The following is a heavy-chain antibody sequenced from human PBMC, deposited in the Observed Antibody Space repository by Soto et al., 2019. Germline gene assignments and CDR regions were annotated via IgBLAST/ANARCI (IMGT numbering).Heavy chain of an antibody. Sequence: GSLRLSCAASGFTFSSYGMHWVRQAPGKGLEWVAIIWYDGSNKYYADSVKGRFTISRDNSRNTLYLQMNSLRAEDTAVYYCARDRRVSGSYFDFWGQGTLVTVSS. CDR1: GFTFSSYG. CDR3: ARDRRVSGSYFDF. D-gene: IGHD1-26*01. CDR2: IWYDGSNK. J-gene: IGHJ4*02. V-gene: IGHV3-33*01.